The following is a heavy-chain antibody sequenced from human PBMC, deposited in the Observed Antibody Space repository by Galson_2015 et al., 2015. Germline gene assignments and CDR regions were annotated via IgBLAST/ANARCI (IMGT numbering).Heavy chain of an antibody. Sequence: SLRLSCAASGFRFDDYAMHWVRQAPGKGLEWVSGISWNSGSIGYADSVKGRFTISRGDTKNSLYLQMKSLRAEDTALYYCAKDKGGWYDAFDIWGQATMVTVSS. D-gene: IGHD6-19*01. CDR3: AKDKGGWYDAFDI. V-gene: IGHV3-9*01. CDR1: GFRFDDYA. CDR2: ISWNSGSI. J-gene: IGHJ3*02.